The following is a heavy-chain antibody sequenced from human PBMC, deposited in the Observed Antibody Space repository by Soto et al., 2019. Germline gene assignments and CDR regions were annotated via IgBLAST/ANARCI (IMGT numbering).Heavy chain of an antibody. V-gene: IGHV3-13*04. Sequence: EVQLVESGGGLVQPGGSLRLSCAASGFTFSSYDMHWVRQATGKGLEWVSSIGTAGDTYYPGSVKGRFTISRENAKNSLYLQMNSLRAADTAVYYCARVGRLRFFDYWSKGTLVTVSS. CDR3: ARVGRLRFFDY. CDR1: GFTFSSYD. J-gene: IGHJ4*02. CDR2: IGTAGDT. D-gene: IGHD5-12*01.